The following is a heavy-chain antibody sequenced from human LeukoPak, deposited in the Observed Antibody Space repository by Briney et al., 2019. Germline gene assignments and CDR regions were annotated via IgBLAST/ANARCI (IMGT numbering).Heavy chain of an antibody. D-gene: IGHD6-13*01. J-gene: IGHJ4*02. CDR1: GGSFSGYY. V-gene: IGHV4-34*01. Sequence: SETLSLTCAVYGGSFSGYYWSWIRQPPGKGLEWIGEINHSGSTNYNPSLKSRVTISVDTSKNQFSLKLSSVTAADTAVYYCARHRTIAAADYWGQGALVTVSS. CDR2: INHSGST. CDR3: ARHRTIAAADY.